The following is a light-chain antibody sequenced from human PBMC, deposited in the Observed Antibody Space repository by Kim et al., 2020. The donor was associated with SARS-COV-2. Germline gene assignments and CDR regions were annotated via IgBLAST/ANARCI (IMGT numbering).Light chain of an antibody. CDR2: YDS. CDR3: QVWDSSSDHWV. J-gene: IGLJ3*02. CDR1: KIGIKS. V-gene: IGLV3-21*04. Sequence: APGKRAGMTLGGNKIGIKSVHWYQQKPGQAPVLVIFYDSDRPSGIPERFSGSNSGNTATLTISRVEAGDEADYYCQVWDSSSDHWVFGGGTQLTVL.